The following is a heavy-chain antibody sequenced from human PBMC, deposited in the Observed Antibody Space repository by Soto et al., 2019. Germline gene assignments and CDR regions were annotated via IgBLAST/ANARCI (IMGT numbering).Heavy chain of an antibody. Sequence: QVQLVESGGGVVQPGRSLRLSCAASGFTFSSYGMHWVRQAPGKGLEWVAVISYDGSNKYYADSVKGRFTISRDNSKNTLYLQMNSLRAEDTAVYYCAKDRITGTTYSNWFDPWGQGTLVTVSS. D-gene: IGHD1-20*01. CDR2: ISYDGSNK. V-gene: IGHV3-30*18. CDR3: AKDRITGTTYSNWFDP. CDR1: GFTFSSYG. J-gene: IGHJ5*02.